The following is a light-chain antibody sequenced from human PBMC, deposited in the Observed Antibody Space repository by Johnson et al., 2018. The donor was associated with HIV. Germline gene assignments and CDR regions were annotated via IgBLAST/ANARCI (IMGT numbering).Light chain of an antibody. CDR3: GTWDSSLSAGV. CDR2: DNN. J-gene: IGLJ1*01. Sequence: QSMLTQPPSVSAAPGQKVTISCSGSSSNIGNNYVSWYQQLPGTAPKLLMYDNNKLPSGIPDRFSGSKSGTSATLGITGLQTGAEADYYCGTWDSSLSAGVFGTGTKVTVL. V-gene: IGLV1-51*01. CDR1: SSNIGNNY.